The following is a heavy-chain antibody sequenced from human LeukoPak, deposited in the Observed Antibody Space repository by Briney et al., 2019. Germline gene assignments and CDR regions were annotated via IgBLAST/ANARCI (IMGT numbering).Heavy chain of an antibody. D-gene: IGHD3-22*01. J-gene: IGHJ4*02. CDR1: GFTFSDYY. CDR2: ISSSGSTM. CDR3: AKSRGYYYDSSGYYYGD. V-gene: IGHV3-11*04. Sequence: PGGSLRLSCAASGFTFSDYYMSWIRQAPGKGLEWVSYISSSGSTMYYADSVKGRFTISRDNAKNSLYLQMNSLRAEDTAVYYCAKSRGYYYDSSGYYYGDWGQGTLVTVSS.